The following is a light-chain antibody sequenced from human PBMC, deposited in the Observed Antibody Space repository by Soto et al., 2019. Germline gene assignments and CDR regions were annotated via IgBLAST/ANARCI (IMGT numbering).Light chain of an antibody. CDR1: GGHSSYA. CDR2: LNSDGSH. V-gene: IGLV4-69*01. CDR3: QTWGTGIVV. Sequence: QAVVTQSPSASASLGASVKLTCTLSGGHSSYAIAWHQQQPEKGPRYLMKLNSDGSHSKGDGIPDRFSGSSSGAERYLTISSLQSEDEADYYCQTWGTGIVVFGGGTKVTVL. J-gene: IGLJ2*01.